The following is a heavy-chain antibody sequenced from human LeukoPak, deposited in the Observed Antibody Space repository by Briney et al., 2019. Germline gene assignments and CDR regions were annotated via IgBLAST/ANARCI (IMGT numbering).Heavy chain of an antibody. CDR2: IYTSGST. D-gene: IGHD6-13*01. CDR3: ARSNLGRSSWYPNAFDI. J-gene: IGHJ3*02. Sequence: SETLSLTCTVSGGSISSYYWSWIRQPAGKGLEWIGRIYTSGSTNYNPSLKSRVTMSVDTSKNQFSLKLSSVTAADTAVYYCARSNLGRSSWYPNAFDIWGQGTMVTVSS. V-gene: IGHV4-4*07. CDR1: GGSISSYY.